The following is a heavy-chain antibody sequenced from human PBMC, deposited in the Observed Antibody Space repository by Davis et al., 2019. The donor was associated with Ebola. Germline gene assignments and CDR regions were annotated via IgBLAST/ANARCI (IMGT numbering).Heavy chain of an antibody. CDR3: GNLRSGYGDY. Sequence: MPSETLSLTCTVSGGSMYSSSYYWGWIRQPPGKGLEWIGSIYDSGSTYCNPSLKSRLTISVDTPKNQFSLELSSVTAADTAVYYCGNLRSGYGDYWGQGTLVTVSS. D-gene: IGHD3-22*01. J-gene: IGHJ4*02. V-gene: IGHV4-39*01. CDR2: IYDSGST. CDR1: GGSMYSSSYY.